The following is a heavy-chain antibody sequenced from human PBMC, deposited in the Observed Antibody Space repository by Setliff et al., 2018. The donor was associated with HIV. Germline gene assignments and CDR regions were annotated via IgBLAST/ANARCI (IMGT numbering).Heavy chain of an antibody. CDR1: GFTFGDYA. CDR3: TTGEDTVLMVSDY. J-gene: IGHJ4*02. D-gene: IGHD2-8*01. Sequence: GGSLRLSCTASGFTFGDYAMSWVRQAPGKGLEWVGFIRGKAYGGTTEYAASVKGRFTISRDDSKNTVYLQMNSLKTEDTAVYYCTTGEDTVLMVSDYWGQGTLVTVSS. V-gene: IGHV3-49*04. CDR2: IRGKAYGGTT.